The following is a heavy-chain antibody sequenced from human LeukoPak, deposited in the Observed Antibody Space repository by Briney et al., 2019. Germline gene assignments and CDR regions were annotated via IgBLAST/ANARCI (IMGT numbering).Heavy chain of an antibody. CDR1: GFTFSNYW. CDR3: ARAFSDGMDV. V-gene: IGHV3-7*04. CDR2: IKRDGSDK. J-gene: IGHJ6*02. Sequence: GESLRLSCAASGFTFSNYWMSWVRQAPGKGLEWVANIKRDGSDKYYVDSVKGRFAISKDNAKNSVYLQMNSLRAEDTAVYYCARAFSDGMDVWGQGTTVTVSS.